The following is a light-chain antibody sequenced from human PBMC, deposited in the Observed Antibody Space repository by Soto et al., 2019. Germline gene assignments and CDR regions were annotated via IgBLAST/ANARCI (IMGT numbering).Light chain of an antibody. CDR1: QTVNNNY. J-gene: IGKJ1*01. Sequence: DIVLTQSPGTLSFSPGERSILSCRASQTVNNNYLAWCQQKPGQAPRLLIYDASTRATGVPARFSGSGSGTEFTLTISSLQSEDLAVYFCQQYHNWPPTFGQGTKVDIK. V-gene: IGKV3-15*01. CDR2: DAS. CDR3: QQYHNWPPT.